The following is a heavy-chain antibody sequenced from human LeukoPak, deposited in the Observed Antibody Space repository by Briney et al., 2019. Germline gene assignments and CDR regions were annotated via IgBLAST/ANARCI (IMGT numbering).Heavy chain of an antibody. D-gene: IGHD6-13*01. CDR3: ARGDSSSWYPLNYYYYYYMDV. CDR1: GYTFTSYG. Sequence: GASVKVSCKASGYTFTSYGISWVRQAPGQGLEWMGWISAYNGNTNYAQKLQGRVTMTTDTSTSTAYMEPRSLRSDDTAVYYCARGDSSSWYPLNYYYYYYMDVWGKGTTVTVSS. CDR2: ISAYNGNT. J-gene: IGHJ6*03. V-gene: IGHV1-18*01.